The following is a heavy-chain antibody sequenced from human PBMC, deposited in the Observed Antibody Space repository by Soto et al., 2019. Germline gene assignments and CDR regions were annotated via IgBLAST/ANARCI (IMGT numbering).Heavy chain of an antibody. Sequence: ASVKVSCKASGYTFTSYGISWVRQAPGQGLEWMGWINGYNGNTNHAQKLQGRVTMSTDTSTSTAYMELRSLRSDDSAVYYCERMGDVPYYYYGMDVWGQGTTVTVSS. V-gene: IGHV1-18*01. J-gene: IGHJ6*02. CDR2: INGYNGNT. D-gene: IGHD3-16*01. CDR1: GYTFTSYG. CDR3: ERMGDVPYYYYGMDV.